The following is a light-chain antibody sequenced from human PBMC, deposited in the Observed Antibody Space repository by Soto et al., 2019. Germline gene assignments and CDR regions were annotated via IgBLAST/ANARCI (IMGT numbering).Light chain of an antibody. J-gene: IGKJ2*01. Sequence: EIVMTQSPATLSVSPGERATLSCRASQSVSSNLAWYQQKPGQAPRLLIYGPSTKATGIPARFSGSGSGTAFTLTISSLQSEDFAVYYCQHYNNWPHTFGQRTKLEIK. CDR3: QHYNNWPHT. CDR2: GPS. V-gene: IGKV3-15*01. CDR1: QSVSSN.